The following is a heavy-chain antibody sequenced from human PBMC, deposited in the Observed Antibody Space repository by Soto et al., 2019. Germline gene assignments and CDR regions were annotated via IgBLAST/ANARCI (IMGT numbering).Heavy chain of an antibody. CDR2: IYFSGST. D-gene: IGHD5-18*01. J-gene: IGHJ4*02. Sequence: QVQLQESGPGLVKPSQTLSLTCTVSGGSISSGDYYWSWIRQPPGKGLEWIGYIYFSGSTYYNPSLKSRVTISVDPSKNQFSLKLTSVTAADPAVYYCARARHSHGYKDWGQGTLVTVSS. CDR3: ARARHSHGYKD. V-gene: IGHV4-30-4*01. CDR1: GGSISSGDYY.